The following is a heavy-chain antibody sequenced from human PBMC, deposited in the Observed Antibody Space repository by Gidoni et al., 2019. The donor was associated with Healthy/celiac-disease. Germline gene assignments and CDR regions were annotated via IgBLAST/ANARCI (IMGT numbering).Heavy chain of an antibody. CDR2: IYTSGST. CDR3: AREPLTYCGGDCQSDLVWFDP. Sequence: SCTAPGGSTSSGRYYWSWIRQPAGKGLEWIGRIYTSGSTNYNPSLKSRVTISVDTSKNQFSLKLSYVTAAGPAVYYCAREPLTYCGGDCQSDLVWFDPWGQGTLVTVSS. V-gene: IGHV4-61*02. CDR1: GGSTSSGRYY. J-gene: IGHJ5*02. D-gene: IGHD2-21*02.